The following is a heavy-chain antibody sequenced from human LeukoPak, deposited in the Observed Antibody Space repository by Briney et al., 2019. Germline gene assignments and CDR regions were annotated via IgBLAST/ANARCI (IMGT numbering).Heavy chain of an antibody. D-gene: IGHD4-23*01. V-gene: IGHV1-46*01. CDR3: ARVDQGLRWHDDAFDI. J-gene: IGHJ3*02. CDR1: GYTFTSYY. CDR2: INPSGGST. Sequence: ASVKVSCKASGYTFTSYYMHWVRQAPGQGLEWMGIINPSGGSTSYAQKFQGRVTMTRDMSTSTVYVELSSLRSEDTAVYYCARVDQGLRWHDDAFDIWGQGTMVTVSS.